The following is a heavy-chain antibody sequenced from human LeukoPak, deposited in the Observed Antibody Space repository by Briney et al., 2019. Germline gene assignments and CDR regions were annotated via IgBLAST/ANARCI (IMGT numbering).Heavy chain of an antibody. CDR3: ATQDTITMVRGVQMNFDY. D-gene: IGHD3-10*01. V-gene: IGHV3-21*01. J-gene: IGHJ4*02. CDR1: GFTFSSYS. Sequence: GGSLRLSCAASGFTFSSYSMNWVRQAPGKGLEWVSSISSSSSYIYYADSVKGRFTISRDNAKNSLYLQMNSLRAEDTAVYYCATQDTITMVRGVQMNFDYWGQGTLVTVSS. CDR2: ISSSSSYI.